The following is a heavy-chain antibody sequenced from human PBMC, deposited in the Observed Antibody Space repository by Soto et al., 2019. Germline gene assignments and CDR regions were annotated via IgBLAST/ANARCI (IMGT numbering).Heavy chain of an antibody. D-gene: IGHD5-12*01. CDR1: GDSVSSNTAS. Sequence: SQTLSLTCAISGDSVSSNTASWNWIRQSPSRGLEWLGRTYFRSKWYNDYAVSVKSRIIINPGTSNNQFSLQLNSVTPEDTAVYFCAKGDNLGPKTGYAFDPWGQGIMVTVSS. CDR2: TYFRSKWYN. CDR3: AKGDNLGPKTGYAFDP. J-gene: IGHJ5*02. V-gene: IGHV6-1*01.